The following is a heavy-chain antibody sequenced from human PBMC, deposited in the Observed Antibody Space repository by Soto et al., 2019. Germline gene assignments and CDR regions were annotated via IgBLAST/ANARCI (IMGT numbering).Heavy chain of an antibody. Sequence: GGSLRLSCAASGFTFSSYSMNWVRQAPGKGLEWVSYISSSSSTIYYADSVKGRFTISRDNAKNSLCLQMNSLRDEDTAVYYCARGLYYYDSRGYWGYWGQGTLVTVSS. CDR3: ARGLYYYDSRGYWGY. V-gene: IGHV3-48*02. CDR2: ISSSSSTI. D-gene: IGHD3-22*01. J-gene: IGHJ4*02. CDR1: GFTFSSYS.